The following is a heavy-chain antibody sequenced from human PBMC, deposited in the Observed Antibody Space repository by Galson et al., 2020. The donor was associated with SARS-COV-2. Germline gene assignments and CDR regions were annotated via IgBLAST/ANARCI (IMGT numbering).Heavy chain of an antibody. V-gene: IGHV1-18*04. D-gene: IGHD3-16*01. CDR3: AREGKHVNIYDYFLDY. Sequence: ASVKVSCKASGYKVTDYSISWVRQAPGDGLEWIGWINPYNTNTDYAREFRGRVAMTADFATGTVYMELRGLRSDDTAIYFCAREGKHVNIYDYFLDYWGQGTLVTVSS. J-gene: IGHJ4*02. CDR2: INPYNTNT. CDR1: GYKVTDYS.